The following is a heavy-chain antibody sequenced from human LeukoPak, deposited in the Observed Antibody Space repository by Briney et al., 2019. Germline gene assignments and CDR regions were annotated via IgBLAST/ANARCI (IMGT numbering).Heavy chain of an antibody. CDR3: ARKSQLVRGNWFDP. D-gene: IGHD6-13*01. CDR1: GGSISSSSYY. V-gene: IGHV4-39*07. CDR2: IYYSGST. J-gene: IGHJ5*02. Sequence: MASETLSLTCTVSGGSISSSSYYWGWIRQPPGKGLEWIGSIYYSGSTYYNPSLKSRVTISVDKSKNQSSLKLSSVTAADTAVYYCARKSQLVRGNWFDPWGQGTLVTVSS.